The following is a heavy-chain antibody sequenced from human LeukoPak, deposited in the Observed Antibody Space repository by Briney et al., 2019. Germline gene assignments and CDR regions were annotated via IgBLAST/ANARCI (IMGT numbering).Heavy chain of an antibody. J-gene: IGHJ4*02. CDR1: GYTFTSYY. CDR3: ARGSASSGWYPQDFDY. D-gene: IGHD6-19*01. V-gene: IGHV1-46*01. CDR2: INPSGGST. Sequence: ASVKVSCKASGYTFTSYYMHWVRQAPGQGLEWMGIINPSGGSTSYAQKFQGRVTMTRDTSTSTVYMELSSLRSEDTAVYYCARGSASSGWYPQDFDYWGQGTLVTVSS.